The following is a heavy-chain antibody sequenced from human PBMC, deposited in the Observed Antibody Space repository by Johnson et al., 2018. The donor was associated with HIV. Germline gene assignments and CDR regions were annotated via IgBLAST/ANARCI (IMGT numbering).Heavy chain of an antibody. CDR3: ARRPGYYDSSGYYGDAFDI. Sequence: VQLVESGGGLVQPGGSLRLSCAASGLTFSKYAMNWVRQAPGKGLEWVANIKQDGSEKYYVDSVKGRFTISRDNAKNSLYLQMNSLRAEDTAVYYCARRPGYYDSSGYYGDAFDIWGQGTMVTVSS. CDR2: IKQDGSEK. CDR1: GLTFSKYA. J-gene: IGHJ3*02. V-gene: IGHV3-7*01. D-gene: IGHD3-22*01.